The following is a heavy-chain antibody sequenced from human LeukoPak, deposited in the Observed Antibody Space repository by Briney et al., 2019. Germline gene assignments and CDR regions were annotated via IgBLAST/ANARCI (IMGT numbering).Heavy chain of an antibody. CDR2: IYTSGST. V-gene: IGHV4-4*07. D-gene: IGHD2-15*01. Sequence: SETLSLTCTVSGGSISSYYWSWIRQPAGKGLEWIGRIYTSGSTNYNPSLKSRVTISVDTSKNQFSLKLSSVTAADTAVYYCARHFLGSPAGVDWFDPWGQGTLVTVSS. CDR3: ARHFLGSPAGVDWFDP. CDR1: GGSISSYY. J-gene: IGHJ5*02.